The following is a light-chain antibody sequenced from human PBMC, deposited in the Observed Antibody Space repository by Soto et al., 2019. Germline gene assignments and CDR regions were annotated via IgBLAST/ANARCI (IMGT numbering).Light chain of an antibody. J-gene: IGLJ2*01. V-gene: IGLV1-47*01. CDR3: AAWDDSLSGFHVV. CDR2: RNN. Sequence: QFVLTQPPSASGTPGQRVTISCSGSSSNIGSNYVYWYQQLPGTAPKLLIYRNNQRPSGVPDRFSGSKSGTSASLAISGLRSEDEADYYCAAWDDSLSGFHVVFGGGTKLTVL. CDR1: SSNIGSNY.